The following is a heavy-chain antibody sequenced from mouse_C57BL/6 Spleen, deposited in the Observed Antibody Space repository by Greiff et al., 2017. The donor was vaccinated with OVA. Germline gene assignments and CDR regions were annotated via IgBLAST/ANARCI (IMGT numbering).Heavy chain of an antibody. CDR2: IDPETGGT. J-gene: IGHJ1*03. V-gene: IGHV1-15*01. CDR1: GYTFTDYE. D-gene: IGHD1-1*01. Sequence: QVQLQQSGAELVRPGASVTLSCKASGYTFTDYEMHWVKQTPVHGLEWIGAIDPETGGTAYNQKFKGKAILTADKSSSTAYMELRSLTSEDSAVYYCTRRIHYYGSSYGYFDVWGTGTTVTVSS. CDR3: TRRIHYYGSSYGYFDV.